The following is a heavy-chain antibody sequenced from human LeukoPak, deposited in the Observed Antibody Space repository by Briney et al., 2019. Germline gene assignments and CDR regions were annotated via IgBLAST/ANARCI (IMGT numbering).Heavy chain of an antibody. CDR2: IQSDGSSP. Sequence: GGSLRLSCAASGFTFNNYWMHWVRQAPGKGLVWVSRIQSDGSSPDYADSVKGRFTISRDNAKNTLYLQMNSLRAEDTAVYYCTRAGGIDYWGQGVLVTVSS. V-gene: IGHV3-74*01. CDR1: GFTFNNYW. D-gene: IGHD1-14*01. J-gene: IGHJ4*02. CDR3: TRAGGIDY.